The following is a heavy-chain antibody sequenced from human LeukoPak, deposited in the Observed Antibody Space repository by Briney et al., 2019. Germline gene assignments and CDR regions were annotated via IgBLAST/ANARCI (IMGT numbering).Heavy chain of an antibody. CDR3: ARDVGYYYDSSDYPSNAFHI. Sequence: SSETLSLTCAVYGGSFSGYYWSWIRQPPGKGLEWIGEINHSGSTNYNPSLKSRVTISVDTSKNQFSLKLSSVTAADTAVYYCARDVGYYYDSSDYPSNAFHIWGQGTMVTVSS. CDR1: GGSFSGYY. CDR2: INHSGST. J-gene: IGHJ3*02. D-gene: IGHD3-22*01. V-gene: IGHV4-34*01.